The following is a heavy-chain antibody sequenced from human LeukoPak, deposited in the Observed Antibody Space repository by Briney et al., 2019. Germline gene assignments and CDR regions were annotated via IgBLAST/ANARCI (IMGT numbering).Heavy chain of an antibody. J-gene: IGHJ6*02. CDR1: GFTFDDYA. Sequence: PGGSLRLSCAASGFTFDDYAMHWVRQAPGKGLEWVSGISWNSGSIGYADSVKGRFTISRDKAKNSLYLQMNSLRAEDTALYYCAKGLGTVTTGDYYYGMDVWGQGTTVTVSS. V-gene: IGHV3-9*01. CDR3: AKGLGTVTTGDYYYGMDV. CDR2: ISWNSGSI. D-gene: IGHD4-17*01.